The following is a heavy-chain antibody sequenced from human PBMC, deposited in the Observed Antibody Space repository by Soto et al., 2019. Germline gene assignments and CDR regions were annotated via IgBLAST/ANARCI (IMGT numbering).Heavy chain of an antibody. CDR2: IDPSDSYT. CDR1: GYSFTSYW. CDR3: ASLFHGSRYFDY. V-gene: IGHV5-10-1*01. J-gene: IGHJ4*01. Sequence: GEPVKISCXGSGYSFTSYWISWVRKMPGKGLEWMGRIDPSDSYTNYSPSFQGHVTISADKSISTAYLQWSSLKASDTAMYYCASLFHGSRYFDYWGQGTLVTVSS.